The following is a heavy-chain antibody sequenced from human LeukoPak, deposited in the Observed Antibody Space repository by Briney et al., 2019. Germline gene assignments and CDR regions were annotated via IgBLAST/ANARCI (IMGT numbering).Heavy chain of an antibody. CDR2: ISAYNGNT. D-gene: IGHD6-19*01. CDR1: GYTFTSYG. CDR3: ARDGEAVAGPWYYYGMDV. V-gene: IGHV1-18*01. Sequence: ASVKVPCKASGYTFTSYGISWVRQAPGQGLEWMGWISAYNGNTNYAQKLQGRVTMTTDTSTSTAYMELRSLRSDDTAVYYCARDGEAVAGPWYYYGMDVWGQGTTVTVSS. J-gene: IGHJ6*02.